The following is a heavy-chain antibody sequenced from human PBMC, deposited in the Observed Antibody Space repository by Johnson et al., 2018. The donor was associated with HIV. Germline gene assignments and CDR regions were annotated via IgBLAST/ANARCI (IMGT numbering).Heavy chain of an antibody. CDR3: QVDTEAFAI. V-gene: IGHV3-30*04. J-gene: IGHJ3*02. D-gene: IGHD1-14*01. CDR1: GFTFSSYA. Sequence: QVQLVESGGGVVQPGRSLRLSCAASGFTFSSYAMHWVRQAPGKGLEWVAVISYDGSNKYYEDSVKGRFTISRDNSKNTLYLKMNSLRAEDTAVYYCQVDTEAFAIWGHGPLVTVSS. CDR2: ISYDGSNK.